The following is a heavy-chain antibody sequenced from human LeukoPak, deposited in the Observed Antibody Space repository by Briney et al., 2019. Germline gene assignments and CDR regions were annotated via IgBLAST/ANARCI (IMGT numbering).Heavy chain of an antibody. CDR2: ISAYNGQT. Sequence: ASVKVSCKASGYSVISSGISWGRQAPGQGLEWKGWISAYNGQTNYAQKLQGRGTMTTDTSTSKEYMEMRSRRPDDTAVYYCARDSVDSAWDLPHHFDYWGQGTLVTVSS. D-gene: IGHD1-26*01. J-gene: IGHJ4*02. CDR3: ARDSVDSAWDLPHHFDY. V-gene: IGHV1-18*01. CDR1: GYSVISSG.